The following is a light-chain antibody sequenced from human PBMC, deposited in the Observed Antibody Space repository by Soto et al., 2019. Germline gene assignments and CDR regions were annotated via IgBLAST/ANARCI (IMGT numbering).Light chain of an antibody. CDR2: DVS. CDR3: SSYTTSTTLI. CDR1: SGDVGRYKL. J-gene: IGLJ2*01. V-gene: IGLV2-14*03. Sequence: QSALTQPASVSGSPGQSITISCTGTSGDVGRYKLVSWYQQHPGKAPKLMIYDVSNRPSGVSNRFSGSKSGNTASLTISGLQAEDEADYYCSSYTTSTTLIFGGGTKLTVL.